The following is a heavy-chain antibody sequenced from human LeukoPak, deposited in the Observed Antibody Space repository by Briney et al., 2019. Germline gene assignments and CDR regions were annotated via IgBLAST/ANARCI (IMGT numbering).Heavy chain of an antibody. Sequence: SETVSLTCTVSGGSISSYYWSWTRQPPGKGLEWIGYIYYSGSTNYNPSLKSRVTISVDTSKNQFSLKLSSVTAADTAVYYCARDGTTGDAFDIWGQGTMVTVSS. CDR2: IYYSGST. CDR3: ARDGTTGDAFDI. J-gene: IGHJ3*02. CDR1: GGSISSYY. D-gene: IGHD4-17*01. V-gene: IGHV4-59*01.